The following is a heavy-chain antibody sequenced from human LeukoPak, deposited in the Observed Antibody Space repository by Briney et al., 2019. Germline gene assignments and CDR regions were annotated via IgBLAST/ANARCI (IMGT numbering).Heavy chain of an antibody. CDR3: ARVRDDYGDLFDY. Sequence: ASVKVSCKASGYTFTSYDINWVRQATGQGLEWMGWMNTNSGNTGYAQKFQGRVTMPRNTTISTAYMELSSLRSEDTAVYYCARVRDDYGDLFDYWGQGTLVTVSS. CDR1: GYTFTSYD. CDR2: MNTNSGNT. V-gene: IGHV1-8*01. D-gene: IGHD4-17*01. J-gene: IGHJ4*02.